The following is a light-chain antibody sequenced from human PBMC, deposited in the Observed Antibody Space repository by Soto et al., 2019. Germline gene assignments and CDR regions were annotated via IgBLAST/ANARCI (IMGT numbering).Light chain of an antibody. V-gene: IGLV3-21*04. CDR2: YDS. CDR3: QVSDSSSDHPGV. CDR1: NIGSKS. Sequence: SYELTQPPSVSVAPGQTARITCGETNIGSKSVHWYQQKPGQAPVLVIFYDSDRPSGIPERFSGSNSGNTATLTISRVEAGDEAGYYCQVSDSSSDHPGVFGGGTKLTVL. J-gene: IGLJ3*02.